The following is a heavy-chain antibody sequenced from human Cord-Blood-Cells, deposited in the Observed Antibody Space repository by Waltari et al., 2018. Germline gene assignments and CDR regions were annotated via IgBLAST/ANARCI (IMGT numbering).Heavy chain of an antibody. CDR2: LNPNSGNT. CDR3: ARGTEYSSSWYYYYYYGMDV. Sequence: QVQLVKSGAEVKKPGASVKVSCQASGYPFTSYDINRVRQATGQELEWMGWLNPNSGNTGYAQKFKGSVTMTRNTSISTAYMGLSSLRSEDTAVYYCARGTEYSSSWYYYYYYGMDVWGQGTTVTVSS. D-gene: IGHD6-13*01. CDR1: GYPFTSYD. V-gene: IGHV1-8*01. J-gene: IGHJ6*02.